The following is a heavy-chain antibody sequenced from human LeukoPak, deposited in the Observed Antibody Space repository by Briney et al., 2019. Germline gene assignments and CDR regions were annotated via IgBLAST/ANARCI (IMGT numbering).Heavy chain of an antibody. D-gene: IGHD3-10*01. V-gene: IGHV4-4*07. CDR1: GDSISSYY. J-gene: IGHJ4*02. CDR3: ARNHIVTGTYFDS. Sequence: NPSETLSLTCTVSGDSISSYYWNWIRQPAGKGLEWIGRIYASGYTEYNPSLQTRVTMSVDTSKSEFSLKVDTVTAADTAVYFCARNHIVTGTYFDSWGQGILVTVSS. CDR2: IYASGYT.